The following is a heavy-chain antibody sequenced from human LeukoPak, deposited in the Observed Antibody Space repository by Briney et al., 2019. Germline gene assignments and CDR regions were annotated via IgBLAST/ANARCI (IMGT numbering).Heavy chain of an antibody. CDR1: GYTFTS. D-gene: IGHD2-15*01. CDR3: ARARYCSGGSCLKHYYYYMDV. CDR2: MNPNSGNT. Sequence: ASVKVSCKASGYTFTSLHWVRQATGQGLEWMGWMNPNSGNTGYAQKFQGRVTITRNTSISTAYMELSSLRSEDTAVYYCARARYCSGGSCLKHYYYYMDVWGKGTTVTISS. J-gene: IGHJ6*03. V-gene: IGHV1-8*01.